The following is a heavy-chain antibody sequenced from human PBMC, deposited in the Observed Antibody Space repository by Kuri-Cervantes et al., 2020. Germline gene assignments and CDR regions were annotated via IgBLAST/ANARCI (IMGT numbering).Heavy chain of an antibody. CDR3: ARAGGRYCSGGSCYWGRGFDP. D-gene: IGHD2-15*01. CDR1: GGSISSYY. J-gene: IGHJ5*02. V-gene: IGHV4-4*07. Sequence: SETLSLTCTVSGGSISSYYWSWIRQPAGKGLEWIGRIYTSGSTNYNPSLKSRVTMSADTSKNQFSLKLSSVTAADTAVYYCARAGGRYCSGGSCYWGRGFDPWGQGTLVTVSS. CDR2: IYTSGST.